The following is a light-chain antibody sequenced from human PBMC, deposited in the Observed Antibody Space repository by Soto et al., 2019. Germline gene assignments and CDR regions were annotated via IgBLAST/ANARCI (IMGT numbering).Light chain of an antibody. CDR1: QSLLHITGETF. V-gene: IGKV2D-29*02. Sequence: DVVMTQTPLSLSVAPGQPASISCKSSQSLLHITGETFLFWYLHKPGQSPQLLIYEVSTRVSGVPERFSGSGSGTDFSLEISRVETDDVGIYYCMQSTQLPPTFGQGTRLGIE. CDR3: MQSTQLPPT. J-gene: IGKJ5*01. CDR2: EVS.